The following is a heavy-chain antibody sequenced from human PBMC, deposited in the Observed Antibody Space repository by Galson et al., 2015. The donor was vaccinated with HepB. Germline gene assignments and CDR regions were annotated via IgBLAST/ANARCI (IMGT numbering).Heavy chain of an antibody. V-gene: IGHV3-23*01. J-gene: IGHJ5*02. CDR3: AKGKYYYGFDP. CDR1: GFTFSNYA. Sequence: SLRLSCAASGFTFSNYAMSWVRQAPGKGLEWVSGIGGSGDSTYYADSVKGRFTVSRDISKNTLYLQMNSLRAEDTAIYYCAKGKYYYGFDPWGQGTLVTVSS. CDR2: IGGSGDST. D-gene: IGHD3-10*01.